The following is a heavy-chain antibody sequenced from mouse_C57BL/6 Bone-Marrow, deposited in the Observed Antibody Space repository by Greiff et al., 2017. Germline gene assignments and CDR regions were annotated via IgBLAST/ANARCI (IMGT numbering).Heavy chain of an antibody. Sequence: EVQLQQSGPELVKPGASVKISCKASGYTFTDYYMNWVKQSHGKSLEWIGDINPNNGGTSYNQKFKGKATLTVDKSSSTAYMELRRLTSEDSGVYYCSGITTVVADYYAMDYWGQGTSVTVSS. D-gene: IGHD1-1*01. CDR3: SGITTVVADYYAMDY. V-gene: IGHV1-26*01. J-gene: IGHJ4*01. CDR1: GYTFTDYY. CDR2: INPNNGGT.